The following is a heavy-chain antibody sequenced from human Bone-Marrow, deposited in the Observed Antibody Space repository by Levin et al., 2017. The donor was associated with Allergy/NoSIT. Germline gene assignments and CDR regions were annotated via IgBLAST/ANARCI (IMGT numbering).Heavy chain of an antibody. CDR3: ATQATGLNVGSLDF. V-gene: IGHV4-59*01. Sequence: KTSETLSLTCTVPIDSISRFYWSWIRQSPGKQLEWIGYVHYSGIINYNPSLKSRITTSVDTSNNQVSLTMTSVTAADTAVYYCATQATGLNVGSLDFWGQGVLVTVSS. CDR2: VHYSGII. D-gene: IGHD1-1*01. CDR1: IDSISRFY. J-gene: IGHJ4*02.